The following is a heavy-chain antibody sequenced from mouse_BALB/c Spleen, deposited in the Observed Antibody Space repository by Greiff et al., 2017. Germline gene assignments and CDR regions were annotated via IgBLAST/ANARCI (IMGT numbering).Heavy chain of an antibody. CDR2: ISSGGGST. CDR3: ARPSTGTGWYFDV. CDR1: GFAFSSYD. J-gene: IGHJ1*01. V-gene: IGHV5-12-1*01. Sequence: EVKLMESGGGLVKPGGSLKLSCAASGFAFSSYDMSWVRQTPEKRLEWVAYISSGGGSTYYPDTVKGRFTISRDNAKNTLYLQMSSLKSEDTAMYYCARPSTGTGWYFDVWGAGTTVTVSS. D-gene: IGHD4-1*02.